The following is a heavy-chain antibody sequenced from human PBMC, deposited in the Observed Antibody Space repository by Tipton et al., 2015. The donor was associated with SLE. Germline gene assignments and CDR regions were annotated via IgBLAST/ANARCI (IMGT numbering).Heavy chain of an antibody. CDR3: ARDFGNVGRFDS. CDR2: IYYSGGT. Sequence: TLSLTCSVSRGSISGNYWSWIRQPPGKGLEWIGYIYYSGGTNYNPSLKSRVTISVDTSKSLFSLKLTSVTAADTAVYYCARDFGNVGRFDSWGQGTLVTVSS. D-gene: IGHD3-10*01. CDR1: RGSISGNY. J-gene: IGHJ5*01. V-gene: IGHV4-59*12.